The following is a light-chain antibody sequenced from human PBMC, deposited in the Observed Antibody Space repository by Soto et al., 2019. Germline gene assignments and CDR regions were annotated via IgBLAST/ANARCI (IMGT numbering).Light chain of an antibody. CDR1: SSDVGGYNY. CDR3: SSYTSSSTLEV. J-gene: IGLJ3*02. V-gene: IGLV2-14*01. Sequence: QSALTQPASVSGSPGPSSTISCTGTSSDVGGYNYVSWYQQHPCKAPKLMIYEVSNRPSGVSNRFSGSKSGNTASLTISGLQAEDEADYYCSSYTSSSTLEVFGGGTKLTVL. CDR2: EVS.